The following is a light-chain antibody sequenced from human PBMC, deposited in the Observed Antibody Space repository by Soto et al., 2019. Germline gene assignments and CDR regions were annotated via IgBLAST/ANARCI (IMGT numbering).Light chain of an antibody. CDR3: SSYGGDNNVV. CDR2: EVV. V-gene: IGLV2-8*01. J-gene: IGLJ2*01. CDR1: SSDVGGYNY. Sequence: QSALTQPPSASGSPGQSVTISCTGTSSDVGGYNYVSWYQQHPGAAPKLMIYEVVKRPSGVPDRFSGSKSGNTASLTVSGLQAEDESDSYCSSYGGDNNVVFGGGTKVTVL.